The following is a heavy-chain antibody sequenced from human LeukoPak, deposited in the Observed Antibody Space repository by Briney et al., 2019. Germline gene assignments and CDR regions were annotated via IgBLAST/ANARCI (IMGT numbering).Heavy chain of an antibody. D-gene: IGHD3-10*01. V-gene: IGHV1-2*02. CDR3: ARGVSGMVRGGRYYFDY. CDR1: GYTFTSYD. J-gene: IGHJ4*02. Sequence: ASVKVSCKASGYTFTSYDINWVRQATGQGLEWMGWINPNSGGTNYAQKFQGRVTMTRDASISTAYMELSRLRSDDTAVYYCARGVSGMVRGGRYYFDYWGQGTLVTVSS. CDR2: INPNSGGT.